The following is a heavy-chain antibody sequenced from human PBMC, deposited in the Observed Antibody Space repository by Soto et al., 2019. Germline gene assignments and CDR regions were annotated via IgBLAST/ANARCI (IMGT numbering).Heavy chain of an antibody. V-gene: IGHV1-18*01. CDR2: ISAYNGNT. Sequence: ASVKVSGKACGYNFTSYGISRVRQAPGQGLEWMGWISAYNGNTNYAQKLQGRVTMTTDTSTSTAYMELRSLRSDDTAVYYCARVSSRITIFGVVTDNWFDPWGQGTLVTVSS. CDR1: GYNFTSYG. D-gene: IGHD3-3*01. CDR3: ARVSSRITIFGVVTDNWFDP. J-gene: IGHJ5*02.